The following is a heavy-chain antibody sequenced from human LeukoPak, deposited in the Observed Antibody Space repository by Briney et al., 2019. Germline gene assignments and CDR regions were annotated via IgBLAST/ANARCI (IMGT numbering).Heavy chain of an antibody. J-gene: IGHJ4*02. CDR3: AKGGWLEY. CDR1: GFTFSTYA. CDR2: ISASGDTT. V-gene: IGHV3-23*01. Sequence: GGSLRLSCAASGFTFSTYAMGWVRQAPGKGLEWVSSISASGDTTYYADSVKGRFTISRDSSKNTLYLQMSRLTAEDTAVYYCAKGGWLEYWGQGTLVTVSS. D-gene: IGHD6-19*01.